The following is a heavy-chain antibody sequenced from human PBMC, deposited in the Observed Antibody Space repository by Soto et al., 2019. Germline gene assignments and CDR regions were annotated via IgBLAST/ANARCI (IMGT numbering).Heavy chain of an antibody. Sequence: ASVKVSCKASGYTFTSYGISWVRQAPGQGLEWMGWISAYNGNTNYAQKLQGRVTMTTDTSTSTAYMELRSLRSDDTAVYYCARVYGASLRGLEWLLFRNAWFDPWGQGTLVTVSS. V-gene: IGHV1-18*01. J-gene: IGHJ5*02. D-gene: IGHD3-3*01. CDR1: GYTFTSYG. CDR2: ISAYNGNT. CDR3: ARVYGASLRGLEWLLFRNAWFDP.